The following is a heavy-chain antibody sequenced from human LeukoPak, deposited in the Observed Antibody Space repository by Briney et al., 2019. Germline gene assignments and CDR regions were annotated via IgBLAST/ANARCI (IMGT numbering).Heavy chain of an antibody. D-gene: IGHD1-14*01. V-gene: IGHV4-31*03. J-gene: IGHJ4*02. CDR2: IYDSGTT. CDR1: GDSISSGGYY. CDR3: ARGGDRRGFDY. Sequence: SETLSLTCTVSGDSISSGGYYWRWMRQHPGKGLEWIGYIYDSGTTYYNPSLKSRLTISVDTSKNQFSLKLRSLTAADTAVYYCARGGDRRGFDYWGQGTLVTVSS.